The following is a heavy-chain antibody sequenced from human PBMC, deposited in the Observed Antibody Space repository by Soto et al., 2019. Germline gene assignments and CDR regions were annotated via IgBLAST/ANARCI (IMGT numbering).Heavy chain of an antibody. Sequence: SETLSLTCTVSGGSISSGGYYWSWIRQHPGKGLEWIGCIYYSGSTYYNPSLKSRVTMSVDTSNNQFSLKLSSVTAGDTAVYYCTGLIAVVVATVDYWGQGTLVTVSS. D-gene: IGHD2-15*01. CDR2: IYYSGST. V-gene: IGHV4-39*01. CDR3: TGLIAVVVATVDY. J-gene: IGHJ4*02. CDR1: GGSISSGGYY.